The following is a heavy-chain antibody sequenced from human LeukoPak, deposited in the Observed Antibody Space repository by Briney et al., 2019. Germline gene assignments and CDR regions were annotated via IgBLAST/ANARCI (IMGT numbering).Heavy chain of an antibody. Sequence: PGGSLRLACAASGFTFSDYYMSWIRQAPGKGLEGITYTSSSGSTIYYADSVKGRFTISRDNAKNSLYLQMNSLRAEDTAVYYCARGEEFCSSTICYTFRGTQDVWGKGTTVTVSS. CDR3: ARGEEFCSSTICYTFRGTQDV. V-gene: IGHV3-11*04. CDR2: TSSSGSTI. D-gene: IGHD2-2*02. J-gene: IGHJ6*04. CDR1: GFTFSDYY.